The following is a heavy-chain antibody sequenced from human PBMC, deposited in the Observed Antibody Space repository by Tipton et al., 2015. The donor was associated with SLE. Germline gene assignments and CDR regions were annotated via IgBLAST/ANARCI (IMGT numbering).Heavy chain of an antibody. J-gene: IGHJ4*02. CDR1: GGSISSYY. V-gene: IGHV4-59*01. CDR2: IYYSGST. Sequence: TLSLTCTVSGGSISSYYWSWIRQPPGKGLEWIGYIYYSGSTNYNPSLKSRVTISVDTSKNQFSLKLSSVTAADTAVYYCARVERAARGFDYWGQGTLATVSS. CDR3: ARVERAARGFDY. D-gene: IGHD6-13*01.